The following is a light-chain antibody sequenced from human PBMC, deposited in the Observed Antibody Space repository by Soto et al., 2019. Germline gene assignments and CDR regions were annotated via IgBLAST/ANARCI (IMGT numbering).Light chain of an antibody. J-gene: IGKJ4*01. Sequence: DIQMTQSPSSVSAFVGDSVTITCRASQGITSWLAWYQQKPGKAPELLIYAASSLQRGVPSRFRGSGSGTDFTRTISRLQPEDSATYYCQQAATLPLIFGGGTKVEIK. CDR1: QGITSW. V-gene: IGKV1-12*01. CDR3: QQAATLPLI. CDR2: AAS.